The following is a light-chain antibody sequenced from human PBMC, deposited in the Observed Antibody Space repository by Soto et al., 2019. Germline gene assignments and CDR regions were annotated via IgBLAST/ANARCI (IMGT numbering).Light chain of an antibody. J-gene: IGLJ1*01. Sequence: QSALTQPASVSGSPGQSITISCTGTSSDVGRYKYVSWYQQHPGKAPKLMIYHVTYRPSGVSNRYSGSKSGNSASLTISGLQADDEADYYCCSLTTSHTYVFGSGTKVTVL. V-gene: IGLV2-14*03. CDR1: SSDVGRYKY. CDR3: CSLTTSHTYV. CDR2: HVT.